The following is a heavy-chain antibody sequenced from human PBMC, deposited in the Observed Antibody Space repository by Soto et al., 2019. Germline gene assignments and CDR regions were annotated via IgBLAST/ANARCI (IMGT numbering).Heavy chain of an antibody. V-gene: IGHV3-7*01. J-gene: IGHJ3*02. CDR3: AREPNWNDVWAFDI. D-gene: IGHD1-1*01. CDR1: GFTFSSYW. Sequence: EVQLVESGGGLVQPGGSLRLSCAASGFTFSSYWMSWVRQAPGKGLEWVANIKQDGSEKYYVDSVKGRFTISRDNAKNSLYRQMNSLRAEDTAVYYCAREPNWNDVWAFDIWGQGTMVTVSS. CDR2: IKQDGSEK.